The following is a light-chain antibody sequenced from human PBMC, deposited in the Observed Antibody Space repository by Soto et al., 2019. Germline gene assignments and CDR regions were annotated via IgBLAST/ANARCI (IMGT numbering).Light chain of an antibody. J-gene: IGLJ1*01. CDR3: CSYAGSNTYV. V-gene: IGLV2-11*01. CDR2: DVS. Sequence: QSALTQPRSVSGSPGQSVTISCTGTSSDVGGYNYVSWYQQHPGKAPKLMIYDVSERPSGVPDRFSGSKSGNTASLTISGLQAEDEADYYCCSYAGSNTYVFGTGTKVTVL. CDR1: SSDVGGYNY.